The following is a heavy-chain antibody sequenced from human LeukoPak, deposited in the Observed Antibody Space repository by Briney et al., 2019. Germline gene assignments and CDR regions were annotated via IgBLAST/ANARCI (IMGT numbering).Heavy chain of an antibody. Sequence: SETLSLTCAVYGGSFSGYYWSWIRQPPGKGLEWIGEINHSGSTNYNPSLKSRVTISVDTSKNQFSLKLSSVTAADTAVYYCARQKKLYLTVRWFDPWGQGTLVTVSS. CDR2: INHSGST. J-gene: IGHJ5*02. D-gene: IGHD4-17*01. CDR3: ARQKKLYLTVRWFDP. CDR1: GGSFSGYY. V-gene: IGHV4-34*01.